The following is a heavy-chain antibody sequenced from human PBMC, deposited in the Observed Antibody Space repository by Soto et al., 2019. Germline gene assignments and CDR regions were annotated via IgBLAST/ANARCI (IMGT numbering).Heavy chain of an antibody. D-gene: IGHD5-18*01. CDR1: GGTFSSYA. CDR3: ARAVPRRKTSIQLWPRLDY. CDR2: IIPIFGTA. V-gene: IGHV1-69*13. J-gene: IGHJ4*02. Sequence: SVKVSCKASGGTFSSYAISWVRQAPGQGLEWMGGIIPIFGTANYAQKFQGRVTITADESTSTAYMELSGLRSEDTAVYYCARAVPRRKTSIQLWPRLDYWGQGTLVTVSS.